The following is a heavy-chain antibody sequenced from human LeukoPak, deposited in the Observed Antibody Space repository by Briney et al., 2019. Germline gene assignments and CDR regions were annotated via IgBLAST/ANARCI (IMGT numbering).Heavy chain of an antibody. V-gene: IGHV4-39*01. Sequence: PSETLSLTCTVSGVSISSSNSYWGWIRQPPGKGLEWIGSIYYSGNTYYNASLKSQVSISIDTSKKHFSLRLTSVTAADTAVYYCARQTGSGLFILPGGQGTLVTVSS. D-gene: IGHD3/OR15-3a*01. CDR3: ARQTGSGLFILP. CDR1: GVSISSSNSY. J-gene: IGHJ4*02. CDR2: IYYSGNT.